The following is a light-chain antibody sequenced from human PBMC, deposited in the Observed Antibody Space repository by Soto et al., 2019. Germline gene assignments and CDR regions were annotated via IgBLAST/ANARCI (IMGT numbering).Light chain of an antibody. CDR3: LQHNSYPIT. CDR1: QSVSSS. Sequence: IVMTQSPATLSLSPGERATLSCRASQSVSSSLAWYQQRPGQAPRLLSYGASTRATGIPDRVSGSGSGTEFTLTISRLEPEDFETYYCLQHNSYPITFGQGTRLEI. CDR2: GAS. V-gene: IGKV3-15*01. J-gene: IGKJ5*01.